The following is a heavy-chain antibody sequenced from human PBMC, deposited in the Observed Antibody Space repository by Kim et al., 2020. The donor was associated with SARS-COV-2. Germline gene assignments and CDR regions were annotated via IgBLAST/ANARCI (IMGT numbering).Heavy chain of an antibody. V-gene: IGHV1-69*13. CDR1: GGTFSSYA. CDR3: AKRDSSSWYHGMDV. J-gene: IGHJ6*02. Sequence: SVKVSCKASGGTFSSYAISWVRQAPGQGLEWMGGIIPIFGTANYAQKFQGRVTITADESTSTAYMELSSLRSEDTAVYYCAKRDSSSWYHGMDVWGQGTTVTVSS. CDR2: IIPIFGTA. D-gene: IGHD6-13*01.